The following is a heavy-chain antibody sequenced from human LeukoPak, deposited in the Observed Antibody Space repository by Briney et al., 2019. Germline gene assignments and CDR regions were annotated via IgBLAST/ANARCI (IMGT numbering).Heavy chain of an antibody. V-gene: IGHV1-18*01. CDR2: ISVYNGDT. J-gene: IGHJ4*02. CDR3: ARDIPKNPIAVAGTKGDC. D-gene: IGHD6-19*01. Sequence: ASVKVSCKASDYTFTSYGISWVRQAPGQGLEWMGWISVYNGDTNYPQKLQGRVTMTTDTSTSTAYMELRSLRSDDTAVYYCARDIPKNPIAVAGTKGDCWGQGTLVTVSS. CDR1: DYTFTSYG.